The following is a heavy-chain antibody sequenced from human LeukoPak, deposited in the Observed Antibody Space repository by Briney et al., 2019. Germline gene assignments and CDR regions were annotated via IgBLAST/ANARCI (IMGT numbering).Heavy chain of an antibody. CDR3: ARVVVIPGDYYYYMDV. D-gene: IGHD3-22*01. CDR2: MNPNSGNT. V-gene: IGHV1-8*01. J-gene: IGHJ6*03. Sequence: ASVKVCCKASGYTFTSYDINWVRQATGQGLEWMGWMNPNSGNTGYAQKFQGRVTMTRNTSISTAYMELSSLRSEDTAVYYCARVVVIPGDYYYYMDVWGKGTTVTISS. CDR1: GYTFTSYD.